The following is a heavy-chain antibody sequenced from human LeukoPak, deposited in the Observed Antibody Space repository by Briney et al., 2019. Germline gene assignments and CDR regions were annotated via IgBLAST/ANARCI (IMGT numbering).Heavy chain of an antibody. CDR1: GLTFSSYV. CDR2: ISGSGGST. CDR3: SPPRGDSSGYYYVY. V-gene: IGHV3-23*01. J-gene: IGHJ4*02. Sequence: GGSLRLSCTASGLTFSSYVMSWVRQAPGRGLEWVSTISGSGGSTFYADSVRGRFTISRDNSRSTLYLQMNSLRAEDTATYYCSPPRGDSSGYYYVYWGQGTLVAVSS. D-gene: IGHD3-22*01.